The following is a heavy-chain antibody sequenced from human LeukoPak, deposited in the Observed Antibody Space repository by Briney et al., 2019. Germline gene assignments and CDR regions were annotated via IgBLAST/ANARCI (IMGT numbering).Heavy chain of an antibody. Sequence: GASVKVSCKASGYIFTGYGLSWVRQAPGQGLEWMGWISGYNGYTNYAQKVQGRVTMTTDTSTSTAYMELRSLRTNDTAVYYCARDSVYLRSGGSWLGGWFDPWGQGTLVTVSS. V-gene: IGHV1-18*01. J-gene: IGHJ5*02. CDR3: ARDSVYLRSGGSWLGGWFDP. D-gene: IGHD2-15*01. CDR2: ISGYNGYT. CDR1: GYIFTGYG.